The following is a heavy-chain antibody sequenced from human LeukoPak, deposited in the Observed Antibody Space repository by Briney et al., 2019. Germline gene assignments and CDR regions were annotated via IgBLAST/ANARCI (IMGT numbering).Heavy chain of an antibody. CDR2: GYYSGST. J-gene: IGHJ5*02. CDR3: AREYSSSSRFDP. V-gene: IGHV4-39*07. CDR1: GDSISNSRFY. Sequence: SETLSLTCTVSGDSISNSRFYWGWIRQPPGKGLEWIGGGYYSGSTYYNPSLKSRVTISVDTSKNQFSLKLSSVTAADTAVYYCAREYSSSSRFDPWGQGTLVTVSS. D-gene: IGHD6-6*01.